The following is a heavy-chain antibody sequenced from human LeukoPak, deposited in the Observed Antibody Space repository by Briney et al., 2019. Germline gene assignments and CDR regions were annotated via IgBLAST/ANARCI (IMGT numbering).Heavy chain of an antibody. CDR1: GYTFTSYY. D-gene: IGHD3-10*01. CDR3: TRGLLWFGELSPPGY. Sequence: ASVTVSCTASGYTFTSYYMHWVRQAPGQGLEWMGIINPSGGSTSYAQKFQGRVTMTRDTSTSTVYMELSSLRSEDTAVYYCTRGLLWFGELSPPGYWGQGTLITVSS. J-gene: IGHJ4*02. V-gene: IGHV1-46*01. CDR2: INPSGGST.